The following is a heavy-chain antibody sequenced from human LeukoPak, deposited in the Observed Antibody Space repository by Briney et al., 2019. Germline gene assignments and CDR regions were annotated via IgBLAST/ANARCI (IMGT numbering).Heavy chain of an antibody. CDR2: INAGNGNT. D-gene: IGHD3-22*01. CDR3: ARSYDSSGYFNYYYYGMDA. J-gene: IGHJ6*02. Sequence: ASVKVSCKASGYTFTSYAMHWVRQAPGQRLEWMGWINAGNGNTKYSQKFQGRVTITRDTSASTAYMELSSLRSEDTAVYYCARSYDSSGYFNYYYYGMDAWGQGTTVTVSS. V-gene: IGHV1-3*01. CDR1: GYTFTSYA.